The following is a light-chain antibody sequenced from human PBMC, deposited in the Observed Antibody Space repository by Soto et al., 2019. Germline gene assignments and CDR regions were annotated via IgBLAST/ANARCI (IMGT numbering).Light chain of an antibody. CDR3: QQYNSWPPIT. CDR1: ESVSSN. CDR2: GAS. Sequence: ELVMTQSPATLSVAPGERATLCCRASESVSSNLAWYQQRPGQAPRLVIYGASTRATGIPARFSGGGSGTEFTLTISSLQSEDFAVYYCQQYNSWPPITFGQGTRLEIK. J-gene: IGKJ5*01. V-gene: IGKV3-15*01.